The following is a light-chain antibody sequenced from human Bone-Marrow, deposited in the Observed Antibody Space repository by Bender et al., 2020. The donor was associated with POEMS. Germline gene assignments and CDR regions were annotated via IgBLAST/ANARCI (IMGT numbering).Light chain of an antibody. V-gene: IGLV2-14*02. CDR2: DVS. Sequence: QSALTQPASVSGSPGQSIAISCTGTSSDVGSYDLVSWYQQHPGKAPKLMIYDVSERPSGVPDRFSGSKSGNTASLTISGLQADDEADYYCTSFAGGDVLGVFGGGTKLTVL. CDR1: SSDVGSYDL. J-gene: IGLJ2*01. CDR3: TSFAGGDVLGV.